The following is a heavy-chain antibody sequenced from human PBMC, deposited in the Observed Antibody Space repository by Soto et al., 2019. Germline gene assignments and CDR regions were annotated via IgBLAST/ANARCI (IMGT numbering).Heavy chain of an antibody. Sequence: QVQLVQSGAEVKKPGASVKVSCKASGYTFTGYYMHWVRQAPGQGLEWMGWINPNSGGTNYAQKFQGWVTMTRDTSISTAYMELSRLRDDDTAVYYCARDGIAAAGTVYYYYYMDVWGKGTTVTVSS. CDR3: ARDGIAAAGTVYYYYYMDV. D-gene: IGHD6-13*01. V-gene: IGHV1-2*04. J-gene: IGHJ6*03. CDR2: INPNSGGT. CDR1: GYTFTGYY.